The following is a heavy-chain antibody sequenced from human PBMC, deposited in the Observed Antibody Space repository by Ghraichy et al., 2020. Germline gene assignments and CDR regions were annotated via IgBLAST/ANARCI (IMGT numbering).Heavy chain of an antibody. V-gene: IGHV3-7*04. CDR3: AKDNSGYNY. J-gene: IGHJ4*02. D-gene: IGHD1-26*01. CDR2: IKEDGSDK. Sequence: GESLNISCVASGFTLSRSWMSWVRQAPGKGLEWVANIKEDGSDKYYVDSVKGRFTISRDNAKNSLSLQMNSLRAEDTAVYYCAKDNSGYNYWGRRPLVTVAS. CDR1: GFTLSRSW.